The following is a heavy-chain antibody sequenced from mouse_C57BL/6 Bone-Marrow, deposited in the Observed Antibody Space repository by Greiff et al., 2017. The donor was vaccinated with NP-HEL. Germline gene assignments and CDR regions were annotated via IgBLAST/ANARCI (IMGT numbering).Heavy chain of an antibody. D-gene: IGHD2-4*01. V-gene: IGHV1-26*01. Sequence: EVQLQQSGPELVKPGASVKISCKASGYTFTDYYMNWVKQSHGKSLEWIGDINPNNGGTSYNQKFKGKATLTVDKSSSTAYMELRRLTSEASADYYCARATYYDYDGAMDNWGQGTSVTVSS. CDR3: ARATYYDYDGAMDN. J-gene: IGHJ4*01. CDR1: GYTFTDYY. CDR2: INPNNGGT.